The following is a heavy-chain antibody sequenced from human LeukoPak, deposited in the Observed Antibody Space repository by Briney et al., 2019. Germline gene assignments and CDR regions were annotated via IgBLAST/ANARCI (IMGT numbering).Heavy chain of an antibody. J-gene: IGHJ6*03. D-gene: IGHD5-18*01. CDR3: AREPVDPLWLENYYYMDV. V-gene: IGHV3-7*01. CDR2: IKQDGSEK. CDR1: GFTFNSYW. Sequence: TGGSLRLSCAASGFTFNSYWMSWVRQAPGKGLEWMANIKQDGSEKYYVDSVKGRFTISRDNAKNSLYLQMNSLRAEDTAVYYCAREPVDPLWLENYYYMDVWGKGTTVTISS.